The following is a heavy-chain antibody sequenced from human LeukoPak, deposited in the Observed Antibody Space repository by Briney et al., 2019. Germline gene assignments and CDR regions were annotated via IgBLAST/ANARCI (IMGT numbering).Heavy chain of an antibody. J-gene: IGHJ4*02. CDR3: AKRSSYYFDY. D-gene: IGHD2-15*01. V-gene: IGHV3-23*01. CDR1: GFTFSSYA. CDR2: ISSSGATT. Sequence: GGSLRLSCAAPGFTFSSYAMSWVRQAPGKGLEWVSSISSSGATTYYADSVKGRFTISRDNSKNTLYLQMNSLRAEDTAVYYCAKRSSYYFDYWGQGTLVTVSS.